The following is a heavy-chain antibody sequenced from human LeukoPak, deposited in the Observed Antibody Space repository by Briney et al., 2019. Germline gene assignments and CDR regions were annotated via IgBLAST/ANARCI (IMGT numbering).Heavy chain of an antibody. D-gene: IGHD2-15*01. V-gene: IGHV7-4-1*02. CDR3: ARGYCSGGSCYVGIDY. CDR1: GYTFTSCA. J-gene: IGHJ4*02. Sequence: ASVKVSCKASGYTFTSCAMNWVRQAPGQGLERMGWINTNTGNPTYAQGFTGRFVFSLDTSVSTAYLQISSLKAEDTAVYYCARGYCSGGSCYVGIDYWGQGTLVTVSS. CDR2: INTNTGNP.